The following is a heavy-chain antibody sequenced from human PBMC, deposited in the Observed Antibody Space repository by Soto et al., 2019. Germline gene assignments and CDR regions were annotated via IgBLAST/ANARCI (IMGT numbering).Heavy chain of an antibody. D-gene: IGHD2-15*01. CDR1: GYTFSTHG. V-gene: IGHV1-18*01. CDR2: VRGDNGHR. J-gene: IGHJ5*02. CDR3: ARDLGYCRSGTCYREWFDP. Sequence: QVQLVQSGAEVKRPGASVKVSCKASGYTFSTHGISWVRQVPGQGLEWMGWVRGDNGHRNYAQSLRGRVTMTTETSTNTAYMELRSLRSDDTAVYYCARDLGYCRSGTCYREWFDPWGQGTLVTVSS.